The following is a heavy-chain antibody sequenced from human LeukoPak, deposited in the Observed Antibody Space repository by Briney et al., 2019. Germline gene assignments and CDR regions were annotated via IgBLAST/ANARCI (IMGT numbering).Heavy chain of an antibody. CDR3: ARGRAVTGSTVIDY. V-gene: IGHV3-74*01. CDR1: GFTFSAYW. CDR2: INDVGSDS. Sequence: GGSLRLSCAASGFTFSAYWMHWVRQAPGKGLVWVGRINDVGSDSTYVDSVKGRFTISRDNAKNTLYLQMNNLRAEDTAVFHCARGRAVTGSTVIDYWGQGTLVTVSS. D-gene: IGHD6-19*01. J-gene: IGHJ4*02.